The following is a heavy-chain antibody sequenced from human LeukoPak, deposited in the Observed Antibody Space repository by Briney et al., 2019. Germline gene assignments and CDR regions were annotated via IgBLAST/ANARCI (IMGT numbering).Heavy chain of an antibody. D-gene: IGHD5-24*01. V-gene: IGHV4-39*01. J-gene: IGHJ3*02. Sequence: SETLSLTCTVSGGSISSSSYYWGWLRQPPGKGLEWIGSIYYSGSTYYNPSLKSRVTISVDTSKNQFSLKLSSMTAADTAVYYCARRDGRDAFDIWGQGTMVTVSS. CDR3: ARRDGRDAFDI. CDR2: IYYSGST. CDR1: GGSISSSSYY.